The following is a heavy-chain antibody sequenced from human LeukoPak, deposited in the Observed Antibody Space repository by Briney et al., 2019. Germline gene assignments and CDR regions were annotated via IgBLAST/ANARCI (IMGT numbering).Heavy chain of an antibody. CDR2: IIPIFGTA. V-gene: IGHV1-69*06. CDR1: GGTFSSYA. J-gene: IGHJ4*02. Sequence: ASVKVSCKASGGTFSSYAISWVRQAPGQGLEWMGGIIPIFGTANYVQKFQGRVTITADKSTSTAYMELSSLRSEDTAVYYCARERFEYSSSCFDYWGQGTLVTVSS. D-gene: IGHD6-6*01. CDR3: ARERFEYSSSCFDY.